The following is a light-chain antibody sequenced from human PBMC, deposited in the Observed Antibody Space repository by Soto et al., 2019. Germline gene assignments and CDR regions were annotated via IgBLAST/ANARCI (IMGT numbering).Light chain of an antibody. Sequence: IQLTQSPSSLSASVGDRVTITCRASQGISSYLAWYRQEPGKAPKLLIYAASTLQSGVPSRFSGSGYGTDFTLTISNLQPEDFATYYCQQLDSYPVTFGGGTKVDI. J-gene: IGKJ4*01. CDR3: QQLDSYPVT. V-gene: IGKV1-9*01. CDR2: AAS. CDR1: QGISSY.